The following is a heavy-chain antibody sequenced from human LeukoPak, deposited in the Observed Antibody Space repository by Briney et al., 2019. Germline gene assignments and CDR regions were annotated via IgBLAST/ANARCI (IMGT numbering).Heavy chain of an antibody. Sequence: SETLSLTCTVSGGSISSSSYYWGWIRQPPGKGLEWIGEINHSGSTNYNPSLKSRVTISVDTSKNQFSLKLSSVTAADTAVYYCARAEYVTSAFDIWGQGTMVTVSS. J-gene: IGHJ3*02. D-gene: IGHD2-2*01. CDR2: INHSGST. CDR1: GGSISSSSYY. V-gene: IGHV4-39*07. CDR3: ARAEYVTSAFDI.